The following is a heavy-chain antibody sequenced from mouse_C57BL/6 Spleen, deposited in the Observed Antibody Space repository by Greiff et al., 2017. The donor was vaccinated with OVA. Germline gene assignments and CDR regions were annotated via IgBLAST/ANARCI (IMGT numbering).Heavy chain of an antibody. V-gene: IGHV1-55*01. CDR1: GYTFTSYW. CDR2: IYPGRGST. J-gene: IGHJ2*01. CDR3: AREGNDYDESY. D-gene: IGHD2-4*01. Sequence: QVQLQQPGAELVKPGASVKMSCKASGYTFTSYWITWVKQRPGQGLEWIGDIYPGRGSTNYNEKFKSKATLTVDTSSSTAYMQLCSLTSEDSAVYYCAREGNDYDESYWGQGTTLTVSS.